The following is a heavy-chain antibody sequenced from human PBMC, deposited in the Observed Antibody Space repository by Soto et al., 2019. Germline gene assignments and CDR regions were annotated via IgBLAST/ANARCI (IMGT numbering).Heavy chain of an antibody. D-gene: IGHD6-6*01. J-gene: IGHJ4*02. CDR3: ARGRVAALLPYYFDL. V-gene: IGHV3-53*01. CDR1: GFSVSNNY. Sequence: HPGGSLRLSCAASGFSVSNNYLNWVRQAPGKGLEWVSIIYSGGSTYYAGSVKGRFSISRDDSKNTLYLQMNSLRAEDTAVYYCARGRVAALLPYYFDLWGQGTLVTVSS. CDR2: IYSGGST.